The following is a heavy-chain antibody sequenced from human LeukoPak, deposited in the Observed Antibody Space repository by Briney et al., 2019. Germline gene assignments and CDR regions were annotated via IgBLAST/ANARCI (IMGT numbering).Heavy chain of an antibody. Sequence: GGSLRLSCAASGFTFSSYARTWVRQAPGKGLEWVSGITENGGGTKYADSVKGRFTISRDNSKNTLYLQMNSLRAEDSALYYCAKDFVGTLADAFDIWGQGTMVTVSS. D-gene: IGHD1-1*01. J-gene: IGHJ3*02. CDR2: ITENGGGT. CDR3: AKDFVGTLADAFDI. CDR1: GFTFSSYA. V-gene: IGHV3-23*01.